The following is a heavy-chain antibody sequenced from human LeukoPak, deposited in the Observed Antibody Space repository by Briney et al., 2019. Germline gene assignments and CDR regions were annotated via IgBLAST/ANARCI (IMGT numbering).Heavy chain of an antibody. CDR2: IIPIFGTA. J-gene: IGHJ4*02. CDR1: GGTFSSYA. D-gene: IGHD5-12*01. Sequence: ASVKVSCKASGGTFSSYAISWVRQAPGQGLEWMGGIIPIFGTANYAQKFQGRVTITADESTSTAYMELSSLRSEDTAVYYCARTSRGYSGYFRLFDYWGQGTLVTVSS. CDR3: ARTSRGYSGYFRLFDY. V-gene: IGHV1-69*13.